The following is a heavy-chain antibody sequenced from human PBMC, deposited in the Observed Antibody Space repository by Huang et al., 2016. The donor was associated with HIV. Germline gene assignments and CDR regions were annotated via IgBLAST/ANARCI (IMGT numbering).Heavy chain of an antibody. D-gene: IGHD2-15*01. CDR2: INSDGGHT. Sequence: EVQLVESGGIVIQPGGSLRLSCTASGFTFSDYNMKWVRQAPGKGLEWVSIINSDGGHTSYADSVKGRFTISRDNTKNSLYLQMSSLRTEDTALYHCAKDDRGGSIDYWGQGTLVTVSS. V-gene: IGHV3-43*01. J-gene: IGHJ4*02. CDR1: GFTFSDYN. CDR3: AKDDRGGSIDY.